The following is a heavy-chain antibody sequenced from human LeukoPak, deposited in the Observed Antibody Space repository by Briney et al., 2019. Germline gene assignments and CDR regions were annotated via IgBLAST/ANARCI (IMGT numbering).Heavy chain of an antibody. CDR1: GFTPSSYW. D-gene: IGHD2-15*01. CDR2: INQDGHAQ. CDR3: ARDQVSVVVAATPECFDY. V-gene: IGHV3-7*01. Sequence: PGGSLRLSCAASGFTPSSYWMTWVRQAPGKGLEWVANINQDGHAQYYVQSVRGRFTISRDNAKSSLYLQMNTLSVEDTAVYYCARDQVSVVVAATPECFDYWGQGTLVTVSS. J-gene: IGHJ4*02.